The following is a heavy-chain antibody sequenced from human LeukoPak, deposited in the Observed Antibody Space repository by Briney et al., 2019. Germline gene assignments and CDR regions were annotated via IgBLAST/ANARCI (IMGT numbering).Heavy chain of an antibody. J-gene: IGHJ4*02. D-gene: IGHD3-22*01. Sequence: PGGSLRLSCATSGLSFSSYSMNWVRQAPGKGLEWVSSIYTTSSHIYYADSVKGRFTISRDNAKNSLYLQMNSLRAEDTAVYYCARVYETNGYLYWSQGSLVTVSS. V-gene: IGHV3-21*06. CDR3: ARVYETNGYLY. CDR2: IYTTSSHI. CDR1: GLSFSSYS.